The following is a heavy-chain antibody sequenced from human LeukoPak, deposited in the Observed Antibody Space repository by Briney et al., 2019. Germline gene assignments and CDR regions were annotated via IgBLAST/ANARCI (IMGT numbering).Heavy chain of an antibody. CDR3: APDLRGSAWSLDY. Sequence: GGSLRLSCAASGFTFSNYGVSWVRQAPGKGLEWVSVVSDSGRSANYADSVKGRFTISRDNSKNTLYLQMNSLRAEDTAVYYCAPDLRGSAWSLDYWGQGTLVTVSS. CDR1: GFTFSNYG. D-gene: IGHD6-19*01. CDR2: VSDSGRSA. J-gene: IGHJ4*02. V-gene: IGHV3-23*01.